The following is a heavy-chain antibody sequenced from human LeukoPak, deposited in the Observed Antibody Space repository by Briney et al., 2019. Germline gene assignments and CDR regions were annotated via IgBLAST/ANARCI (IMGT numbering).Heavy chain of an antibody. J-gene: IGHJ4*02. CDR1: AFTFSSYA. Sequence: SGGSLRLYCAASAFTFSSYAMHWVRQAPGKGLEWVAVISYDGSNKYYADSVKGRFTISKDNSTNTLYLQMNSLRDEATAVYSCARNGSLDNIWRGYYIRVYYWGQGTLGTVSS. CDR2: ISYDGSNK. CDR3: ARNGSLDNIWRGYYIRVYY. V-gene: IGHV3-30-3*01. D-gene: IGHD3-3*01.